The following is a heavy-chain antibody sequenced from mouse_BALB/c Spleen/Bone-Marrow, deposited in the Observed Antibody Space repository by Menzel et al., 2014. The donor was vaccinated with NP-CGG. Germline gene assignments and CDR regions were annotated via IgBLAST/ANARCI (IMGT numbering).Heavy chain of an antibody. J-gene: IGHJ3*01. CDR3: ARGRTAY. Sequence: VQLQQSGPELVKPGASVKISCKTSGYTFTDYTMHWVKQSHGKSLEWIGNINPNNVGTTYNQKFKGKATLTVDKSSSTAYMEPRSLTSEDSAVYYCARGRTAYWGQGTLVTVSA. CDR1: GYTFTDYT. CDR2: INPNNVGT. V-gene: IGHV1-18*01.